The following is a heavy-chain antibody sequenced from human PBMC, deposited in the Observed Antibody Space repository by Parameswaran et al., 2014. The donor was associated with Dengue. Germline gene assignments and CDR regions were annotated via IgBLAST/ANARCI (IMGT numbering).Heavy chain of an antibody. J-gene: IGHJ6*03. CDR3: ARAPTAAGTLHLFYYYYYMDV. Sequence: WVRQAPGQGLEWMGWMNPNSGNTGYAQKFQGRVTITRNTSISTAYMELSSLRSEDTAVYYCARAPTAAGTLHLFYYYYYMDVWGKGTTVTVSS. V-gene: IGHV1-8*03. D-gene: IGHD6-13*01. CDR2: MNPNSGNT.